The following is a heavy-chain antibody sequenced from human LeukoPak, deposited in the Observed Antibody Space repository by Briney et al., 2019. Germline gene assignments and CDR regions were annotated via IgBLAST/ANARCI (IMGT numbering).Heavy chain of an antibody. Sequence: SETLSLTCTVSGGSISSYYWSWVRQPAGKGLEWIGRIYTSGSTNYNPSLKSRVAISVDKSKNQFSLKLSSVTAADTAVYYCASGALAGRLNYWGQGTLVTVSS. CDR3: ASGALAGRLNY. V-gene: IGHV4-4*07. D-gene: IGHD6-19*01. CDR1: GGSISSYY. J-gene: IGHJ4*02. CDR2: IYTSGST.